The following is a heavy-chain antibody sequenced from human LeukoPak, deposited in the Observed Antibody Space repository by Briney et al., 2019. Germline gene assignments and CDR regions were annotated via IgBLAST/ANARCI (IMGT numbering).Heavy chain of an antibody. J-gene: IGHJ6*03. CDR1: GGSISSYQ. CDR2: IYYSGST. Sequence: SETLSLTCTVSGGSISSYQWSWIRQPPGKGLEWIGYIYYSGSTNYNPSLKSRVTISADTSKKQFSLKVSSVTAADTAVYYCARGPSGSSHYYYYYMDVWGKGTTVTVSS. D-gene: IGHD1-26*01. CDR3: ARGPSGSSHYYYYYMDV. V-gene: IGHV4-59*01.